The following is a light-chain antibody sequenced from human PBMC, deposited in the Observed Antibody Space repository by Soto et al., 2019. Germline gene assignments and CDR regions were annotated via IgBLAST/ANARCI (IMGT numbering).Light chain of an antibody. CDR2: QDI. CDR1: KLGNKY. V-gene: IGLV3-1*01. J-gene: IGLJ2*01. Sequence: SYELTQPPSVSVSPGQTASITCSGDKLGNKYICWYQQKPGQSPVLVIYQDIKRPSGIPERFSGSNSGNTATQTISGTQAMDEADYYCQAWDSSTVVFGGGTKLTVL. CDR3: QAWDSSTVV.